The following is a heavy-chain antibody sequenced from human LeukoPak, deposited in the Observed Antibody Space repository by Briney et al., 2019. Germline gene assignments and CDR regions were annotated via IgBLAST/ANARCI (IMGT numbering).Heavy chain of an antibody. CDR1: GFTFSDHY. CDR2: ITASGGNT. CDR3: AKRHCIGGACYSTD. V-gene: IGHV3-23*01. J-gene: IGHJ4*02. D-gene: IGHD2-15*01. Sequence: QPGGSLRLSCAASGFTFSDHYMDWVRQAPGKGLEWVSVITASGGNTYYADSVKGRFTISRDNSKNTVYLQMNNLRAEDTAVYYCAKRHCIGGACYSTDWGQGALVTVSS.